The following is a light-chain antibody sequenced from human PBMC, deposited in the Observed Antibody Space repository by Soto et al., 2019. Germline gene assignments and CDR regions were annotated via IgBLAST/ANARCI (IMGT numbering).Light chain of an antibody. CDR2: GAS. CDR3: QQYGSSPTT. Sequence: ICLTQAPGTLSLSPGEIATLSCSASQSVSSSYLAWYQQKPGQAPRLLIYGASSRATGIPDRFSGSGSGTDFTLTISRPEPEDFAVYYCQQYGSSPTTFGQGTKVDIK. J-gene: IGKJ1*01. CDR1: QSVSSSY. V-gene: IGKV3-20*01.